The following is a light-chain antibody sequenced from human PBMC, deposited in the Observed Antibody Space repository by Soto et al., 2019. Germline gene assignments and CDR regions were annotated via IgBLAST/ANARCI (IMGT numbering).Light chain of an antibody. V-gene: IGLV2-11*01. CDR1: SSDVGGYNS. CDR2: DVS. Sequence: QSALTQPRSVSGSPGQSVTISCTGTSSDVGGYNSVSWYQQHPGKAPKLMISDVSKRPSGVPDRFSGSKSGNTASLTISGLQAEDEADYYCCSYAGSYLVVFGGGTKLTVL. J-gene: IGLJ2*01. CDR3: CSYAGSYLVV.